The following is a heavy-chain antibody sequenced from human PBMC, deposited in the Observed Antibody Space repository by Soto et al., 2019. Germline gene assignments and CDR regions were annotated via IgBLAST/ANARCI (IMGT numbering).Heavy chain of an antibody. CDR2: VIPMVPKA. Sequence: QVRLVQSEAEVKKAGSSVKVSCKASGGTFISDAVTWVRQAPGQGLEWMGGVIPMVPKANYAQKLQGRATITADKSTSAVYMERHSRKSEDTALYYCARCHSDSSGPGYLDSWGQGTLVTVTS. V-gene: IGHV1-69*06. CDR1: GGTFISDA. CDR3: ARCHSDSSGPGYLDS. D-gene: IGHD3-22*01. J-gene: IGHJ4*02.